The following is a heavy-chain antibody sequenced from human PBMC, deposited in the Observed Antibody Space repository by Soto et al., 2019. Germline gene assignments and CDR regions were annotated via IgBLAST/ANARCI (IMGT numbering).Heavy chain of an antibody. Sequence: SETLSLTCTVSGGSISSSSYYWGWIRQPPGKGLEWIGSIYYSGSTYYNPSLKSRVTISVDTSKNQFSLKLSSVTAADTAVYYCASLGYCSGGSCWAYYYYYMDVWGKGTTVTVSS. V-gene: IGHV4-39*01. J-gene: IGHJ6*03. CDR1: GGSISSSSYY. D-gene: IGHD2-15*01. CDR2: IYYSGST. CDR3: ASLGYCSGGSCWAYYYYYMDV.